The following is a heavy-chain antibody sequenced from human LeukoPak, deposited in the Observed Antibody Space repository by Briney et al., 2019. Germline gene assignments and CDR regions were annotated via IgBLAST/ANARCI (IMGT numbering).Heavy chain of an antibody. V-gene: IGHV3-9*01. CDR2: FDYNSGRI. CDR1: GFTFVNYA. D-gene: IGHD1-14*01. CDR3: TKDVTPGGADV. Sequence: GGSLRLSRAVSGFTFVNYAIHWVRQAPGKGLEWVSGFDYNSGRIDYADSVKGRFTISRDNAKNSLYLQMNSLRVEDTALYYCTKDVTPGGADVWGQGTTVTVSS. J-gene: IGHJ6*02.